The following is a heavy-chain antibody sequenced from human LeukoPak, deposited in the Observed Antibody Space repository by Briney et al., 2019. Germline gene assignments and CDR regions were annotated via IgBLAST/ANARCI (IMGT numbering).Heavy chain of an antibody. V-gene: IGHV1-69*01. CDR3: ARAGPEPKLRLFDY. Sequence: SVKVSCKASGGTFSSHAISWVRQAPGQGLEWMGGIIPIFGTANYAQKFQGRVTITADESTSTAYMELSSLRSEDTAVYYCARAGPEPKLRLFDYWGQGTLVTVSS. J-gene: IGHJ4*02. CDR2: IIPIFGTA. D-gene: IGHD1-14*01. CDR1: GGTFSSHA.